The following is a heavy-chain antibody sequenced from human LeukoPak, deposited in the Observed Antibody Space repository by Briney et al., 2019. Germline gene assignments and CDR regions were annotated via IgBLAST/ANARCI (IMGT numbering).Heavy chain of an antibody. J-gene: IGHJ5*02. CDR3: ARDPANGNNWFDP. CDR1: GYTFTDYY. CDR2: INPNSGGT. V-gene: IGHV1-2*02. Sequence: GASVTVSCTASGYTFTDYYMHWVRRARGPGREWMGWINPNSGGTNYAQKFQGRVTMTRDTSISTAYMELSRLRSDDTAVYYCARDPANGNNWFDPWGQGTLVTVSS. D-gene: IGHD2-8*01.